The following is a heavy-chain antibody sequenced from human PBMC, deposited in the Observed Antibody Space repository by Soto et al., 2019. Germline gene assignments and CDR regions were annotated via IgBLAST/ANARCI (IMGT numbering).Heavy chain of an antibody. V-gene: IGHV1-3*01. Sequence: GASVKVSCKASGYTFTSYAMHWVRQAPGQRLEWMGWINAGNGSTKYSQKFQGRVTITRDTSASTAYMELSSLRSEDAAVYYCAKGGVVVVAATRYYFDYWGQGTLVTVSS. CDR1: GYTFTSYA. J-gene: IGHJ4*02. D-gene: IGHD2-15*01. CDR2: INAGNGST. CDR3: AKGGVVVVAATRYYFDY.